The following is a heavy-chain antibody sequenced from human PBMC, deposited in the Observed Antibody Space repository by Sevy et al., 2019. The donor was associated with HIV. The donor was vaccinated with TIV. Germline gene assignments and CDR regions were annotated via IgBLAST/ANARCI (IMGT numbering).Heavy chain of an antibody. D-gene: IGHD3-22*01. Sequence: GGSLRLSCATSGFNFTSFNMNWVRQAPGKGLEWLAYIDSSSTTIYYGDSVKGRFTISRDNARDSLYLQMNSLRDGDTAVYYCARPRNPTGYYDSSGSLYYWGQGTLVTVSS. CDR3: ARPRNPTGYYDSSGSLYY. CDR2: IDSSSTTI. V-gene: IGHV3-48*02. CDR1: GFNFTSFN. J-gene: IGHJ4*02.